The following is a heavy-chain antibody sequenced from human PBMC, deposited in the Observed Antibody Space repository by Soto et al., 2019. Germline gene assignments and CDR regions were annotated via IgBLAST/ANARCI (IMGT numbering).Heavy chain of an antibody. CDR3: ARVFGVLSVRYGDVTGFDP. Sequence: QVQLVQSGAEVKKPGSSVKVSCKASGGTFRSYSVSWVRQAPGQGLEWMGGIIPISGTTDYAQKFHGGLTIAADESATTAYMELSNLSSEDTAVCYCARVFGVLSVRYGDVTGFDPWVQGTLVIVSP. V-gene: IGHV1-69*01. CDR1: GGTFRSYS. CDR2: IIPISGTT. J-gene: IGHJ5*02. D-gene: IGHD3-3*01.